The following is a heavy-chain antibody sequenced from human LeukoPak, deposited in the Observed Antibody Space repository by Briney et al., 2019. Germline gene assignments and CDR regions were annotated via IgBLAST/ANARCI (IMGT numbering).Heavy chain of an antibody. Sequence: GGSLRLSCAASGFTFDDYAMHWVRQAPGKGLEWVSGISWNSGSIGYADSVKGRFTISRDNSKNTLYLQMNSLRAEDTAVYYCARAPGSSDDYWGQGTLVTVSS. V-gene: IGHV3-9*01. CDR1: GFTFDDYA. J-gene: IGHJ4*02. CDR2: ISWNSGSI. CDR3: ARAPGSSDDY. D-gene: IGHD6-13*01.